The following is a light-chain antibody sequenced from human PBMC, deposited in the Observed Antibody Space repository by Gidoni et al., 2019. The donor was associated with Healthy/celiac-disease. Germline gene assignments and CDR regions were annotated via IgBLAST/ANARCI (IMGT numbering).Light chain of an antibody. CDR1: QSISSY. CDR3: HLSYSTPYCT. Sequence: EIKMTKSPSSLSASVGDRVTITCRASQSISSYLNWYQLKPGKAPKLLIYASSSLQRGVPSRFSGSGSGTAFTLTISSLQPEDFATYYCHLSYSTPYCTFGPGTKVDIQ. V-gene: IGKV1-39*01. CDR2: ASS. J-gene: IGKJ3*01.